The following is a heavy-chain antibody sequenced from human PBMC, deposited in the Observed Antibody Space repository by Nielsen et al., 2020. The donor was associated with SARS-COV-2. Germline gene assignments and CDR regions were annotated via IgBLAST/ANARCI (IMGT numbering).Heavy chain of an antibody. CDR3: AREADPDGYNTHG. J-gene: IGHJ4*02. CDR2: INPNSGGT. CDR1: GNTFTGYY. V-gene: IGHV1-2*06. Sequence: ASVKVSCKASGNTFTGYYMHWVRQAPGQGLEWMGRINPNSGGTNYAQKFQGRVTMTRDTSISTAYMELSRLRSDDTAVYYCAREADPDGYNTHGWGQGTLVTVSS. D-gene: IGHD5-24*01.